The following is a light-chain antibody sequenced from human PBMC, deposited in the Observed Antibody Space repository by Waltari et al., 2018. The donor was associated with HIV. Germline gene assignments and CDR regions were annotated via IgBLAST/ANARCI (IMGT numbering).Light chain of an antibody. CDR1: SSKTGRNT. Sequence: QSVLPQPPSASGTPGQRVTISCSGSSSKTGRNTVNWYQQLPGTAPKLLIYRNNQRPSGVPDRFSGSKSGTSASLAISGLQSEDEADYYCAAWHDSLNGSWVFGGGTKLTVL. CDR3: AAWHDSLNGSWV. V-gene: IGLV1-44*01. J-gene: IGLJ3*02. CDR2: RNN.